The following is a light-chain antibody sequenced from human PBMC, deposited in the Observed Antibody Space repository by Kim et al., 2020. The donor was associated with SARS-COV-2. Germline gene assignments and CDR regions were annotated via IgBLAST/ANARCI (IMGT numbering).Light chain of an antibody. Sequence: MTQSPATLSVSPGDRATLSCRVNQDVGVDLAWYQQRPGQAPRLLIYHASTRATDVPARFSGSRSGTDFTLTITGLQSEDFVFYYCHQYNTRPPWTFGQRTKVDIK. J-gene: IGKJ1*01. CDR3: HQYNTRPPWT. V-gene: IGKV3-15*01. CDR1: QDVGVD. CDR2: HAS.